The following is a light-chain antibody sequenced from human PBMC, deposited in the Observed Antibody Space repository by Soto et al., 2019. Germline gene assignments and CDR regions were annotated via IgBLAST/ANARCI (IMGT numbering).Light chain of an antibody. J-gene: IGKJ1*01. CDR3: QQYGSSPRT. Sequence: EIVLTQSPGTLSLSPGDRATLFCRASQSVSSSYLAWYQQKPGQAPRLLIFGTSSRATGIPDRFSGRGSGTDFTLTISRLEPEDFAVYYCQQYGSSPRTFGQGTKVEVK. CDR1: QSVSSSY. V-gene: IGKV3-20*01. CDR2: GTS.